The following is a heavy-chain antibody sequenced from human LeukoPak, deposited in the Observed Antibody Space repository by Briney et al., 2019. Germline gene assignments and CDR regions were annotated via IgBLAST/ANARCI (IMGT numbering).Heavy chain of an antibody. CDR3: ARDGTDYDYIWGSYFR. D-gene: IGHD3-16*01. Sequence: SETLSLTCAVYGGSFSGCYWSWIRQPPGKGLEWIGEINHSGSTNYNPSLESRVTISVDKSKNQFSLKLSSVTAADTAVYYCARDGTDYDYIWGSYFRWGQGTLVTVSS. CDR2: INHSGST. V-gene: IGHV4-34*01. CDR1: GGSFSGCY. J-gene: IGHJ4*02.